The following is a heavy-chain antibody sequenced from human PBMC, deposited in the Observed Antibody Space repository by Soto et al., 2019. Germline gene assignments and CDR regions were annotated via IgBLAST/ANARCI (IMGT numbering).Heavy chain of an antibody. V-gene: IGHV3-30-3*01. CDR2: ISYDGSNK. Sequence: PGGSLRLSCVASGFTFSSYAMHWVRQAPGKGLEWVAVISYDGSNKYYTDSVKGRFTISRDNSKNTLYLQMNSLRAEGTAVYYCARDQRGYYNWNPDYYGMDVWGQGTTVTVSS. J-gene: IGHJ6*02. CDR1: GFTFSSYA. CDR3: ARDQRGYYNWNPDYYGMDV. D-gene: IGHD1-20*01.